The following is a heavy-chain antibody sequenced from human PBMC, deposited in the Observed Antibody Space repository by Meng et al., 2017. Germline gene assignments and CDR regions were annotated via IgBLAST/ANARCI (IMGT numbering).Heavy chain of an antibody. V-gene: IGHV3-15*04. Sequence: EVELGGSGGGLVTAGGSLRLSCVASGLRFTDAWMSWVRQAPGKGLEWVGRIERKSDGGTIYYAAPVKGRFTISRDDSKNTLYLQMDSLINEDTAVYFCATGAAATDHWGQGTLVTVSS. CDR3: ATGAAATDH. D-gene: IGHD6-13*01. CDR1: GLRFTDAW. J-gene: IGHJ4*02. CDR2: IERKSDGGTI.